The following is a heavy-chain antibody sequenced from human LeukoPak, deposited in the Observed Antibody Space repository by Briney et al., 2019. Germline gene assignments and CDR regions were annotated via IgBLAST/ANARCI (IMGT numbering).Heavy chain of an antibody. Sequence: GASVKVSCKASGYTFTGYYMHWVRQAPGQGLEWMGWINPNSGGTNYAQKFQGRVTMTRDTSISTAYMELSRLRSDDTAVYYCARDPRCAYYYGSGSYIGETENAFDIWGQGTMVTVSS. J-gene: IGHJ3*02. CDR2: INPNSGGT. CDR1: GYTFTGYY. CDR3: ARDPRCAYYYGSGSYIGETENAFDI. D-gene: IGHD3-10*01. V-gene: IGHV1-2*02.